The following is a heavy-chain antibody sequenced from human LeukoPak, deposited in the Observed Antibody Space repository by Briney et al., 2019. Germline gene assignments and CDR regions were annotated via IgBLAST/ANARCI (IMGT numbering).Heavy chain of an antibody. V-gene: IGHV3-30*18. CDR1: GFTFSTYV. CDR2: MSYDGSNK. D-gene: IGHD1-26*01. Sequence: GGSLRLSCATSGFTFSTYVMHWVRQAPGKGLEWVAVMSYDGSNKYYVDSVKGRFTISRDNSKNTVYLQMNSLRAEDTAVYYCTKESGSSGSYYRAFDYWGHGTLVTVSS. J-gene: IGHJ4*01. CDR3: TKESGSSGSYYRAFDY.